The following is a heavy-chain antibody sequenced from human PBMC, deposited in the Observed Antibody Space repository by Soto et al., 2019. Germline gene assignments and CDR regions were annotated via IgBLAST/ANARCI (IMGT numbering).Heavy chain of an antibody. CDR1: GFTFSSYW. V-gene: IGHV3-7*03. CDR3: ARAPAYSGRYYYYYYYIDV. J-gene: IGHJ6*03. CDR2: IKQDGSEK. Sequence: GGSLRLSCAASGFTFSSYWMSWVRQAPGKGLEWVANIKQDGSEKYYVDSVKGRFTISRDNAKNSLYLQMNSLRAEDTAVYYCARAPAYSGRYYYYYYYIDVWGKGTTVTVSS. D-gene: IGHD1-26*01.